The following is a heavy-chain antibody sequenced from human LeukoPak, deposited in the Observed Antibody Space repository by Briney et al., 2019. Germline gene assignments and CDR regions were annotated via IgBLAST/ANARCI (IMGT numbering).Heavy chain of an antibody. CDR3: ARGVTRVIYYYGSGSYHDY. Sequence: SETLSLTCAVYGGSFSGYYWSWIRQPPGKGLEWIGEINHNGSTNYNPSLKSRVTISVDTSKNQFPLKLSSVTAADTAVYYCARGVTRVIYYYGSGSYHDYWGQGTLVTVSS. J-gene: IGHJ4*02. CDR2: INHNGST. V-gene: IGHV4-34*01. D-gene: IGHD3-10*01. CDR1: GGSFSGYY.